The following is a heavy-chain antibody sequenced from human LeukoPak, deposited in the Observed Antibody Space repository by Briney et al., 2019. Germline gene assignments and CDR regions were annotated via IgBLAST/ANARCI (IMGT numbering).Heavy chain of an antibody. Sequence: GGSLRLSCAASGFTFSSYSMNWVRQAPGKGLEWVSSISSSSSYIYYADSVKGRFTISRDNAKNSLCLQMNSLRAEDAAVYYCATPIAAAGPVWYYMDVWGKGTTVTVSS. CDR3: ATPIAAAGPVWYYMDV. CDR1: GFTFSSYS. D-gene: IGHD6-13*01. V-gene: IGHV3-21*01. CDR2: ISSSSSYI. J-gene: IGHJ6*03.